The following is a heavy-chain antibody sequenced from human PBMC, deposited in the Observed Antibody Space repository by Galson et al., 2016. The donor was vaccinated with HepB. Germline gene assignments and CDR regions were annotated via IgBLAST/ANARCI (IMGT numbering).Heavy chain of an antibody. CDR2: ISHDGSNK. V-gene: IGHV3-30*14. CDR3: ARDSLCLGGMDV. D-gene: IGHD3-16*01. CDR1: GFTFSGYS. J-gene: IGHJ6*04. Sequence: SLRLSCAASGFTFSGYSMHWVRQAPGKGLEWLSIISHDGSNKYYADSVKGRFTISRDNSNNIVYLQMNSLSVEDTAAFYCARDSLCLGGMDVWGKGTTVTVSS.